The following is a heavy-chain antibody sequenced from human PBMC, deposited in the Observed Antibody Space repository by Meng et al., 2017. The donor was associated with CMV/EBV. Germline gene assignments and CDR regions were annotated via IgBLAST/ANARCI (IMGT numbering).Heavy chain of an antibody. V-gene: IGHV1-18*01. CDR1: GYTFTSYG. Sequence: ASVKVSCKASGYTFTSYGISWVRQAPGQGLEWMGWISAYNGNTNYAQKFQGRVTMTRDTSISTAYMELSRLRSDDTAVYYCARSTGYSSGWSGGDAFDIWGQGTMVTVSS. J-gene: IGHJ3*02. CDR3: ARSTGYSSGWSGGDAFDI. D-gene: IGHD6-19*01. CDR2: ISAYNGNT.